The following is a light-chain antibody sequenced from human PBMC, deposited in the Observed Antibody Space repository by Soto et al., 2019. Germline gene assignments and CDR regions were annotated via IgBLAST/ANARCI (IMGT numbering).Light chain of an antibody. J-gene: IGKJ1*01. CDR3: QHYNADTWT. V-gene: IGKV1-5*01. Sequence: SQVNQSPSSLTSSVGDRVTISXRASHTIINSLSSFQQKPGXAPKXXXYDXSSFETGFPSSLSGSGSGTEFTRTINSLQPDDCVIYYCQHYNADTWTFGQGTKVDIK. CDR1: HTIINS. CDR2: DXS.